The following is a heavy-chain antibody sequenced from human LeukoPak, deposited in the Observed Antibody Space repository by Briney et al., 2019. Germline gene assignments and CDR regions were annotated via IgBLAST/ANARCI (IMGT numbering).Heavy chain of an antibody. V-gene: IGHV4-59*01. D-gene: IGHD2-21*02. CDR3: ARHPIVVVTEDWFDP. CDR2: IHNNGDI. CDR1: GDSIRSYY. J-gene: IGHJ5*02. Sequence: SETLSLTCLVSGDSIRSYYWNWIRQAPGKALEWIGHIHNNGDIAYNFSLKSRVTISMDTSKNQFSLKLSSVTAADTAVYYCARHPIVVVTEDWFDPWGQGTLVTVSS.